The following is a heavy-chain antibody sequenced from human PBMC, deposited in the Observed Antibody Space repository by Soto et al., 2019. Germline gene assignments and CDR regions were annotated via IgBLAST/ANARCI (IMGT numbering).Heavy chain of an antibody. V-gene: IGHV4-39*01. CDR3: ASPKIAFYNWFDP. D-gene: IGHD3-3*02. J-gene: IGHJ5*02. CDR1: GGSISSSSYY. Sequence: PSDTLSLTCTVSGGSISSSSYYWGWIRQPPGKGLEWIGSIYYSGSTYYNPSLKSRVTISVDTSKNQFSLKLSSVTAADTAVYYCASPKIAFYNWFDPWGQGTLVTAPQ. CDR2: IYYSGST.